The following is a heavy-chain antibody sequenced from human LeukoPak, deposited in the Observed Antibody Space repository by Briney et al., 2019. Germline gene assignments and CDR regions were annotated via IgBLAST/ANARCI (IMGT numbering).Heavy chain of an antibody. CDR2: ISGNGGNT. J-gene: IGHJ3*01. CDR3: TKAATRSAFDF. Sequence: GGSLRLSCAASGFIFTTYAMTWLRQAPGKGLEWVSIISGNGGNTYYADSVKGRFTISRDNSKNTAYLQMNSLRTEDTAVYYCTKAATRSAFDFWAQGTMVTVSS. D-gene: IGHD1-14*01. V-gene: IGHV3-23*01. CDR1: GFIFTTYA.